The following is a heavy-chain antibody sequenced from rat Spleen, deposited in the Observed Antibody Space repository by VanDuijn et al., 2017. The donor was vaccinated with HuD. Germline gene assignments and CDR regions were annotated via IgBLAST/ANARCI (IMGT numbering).Heavy chain of an antibody. D-gene: IGHD1-1*01. CDR3: TREDYRFDY. Sequence: EVQLVESGGGLVQPGRSLKLSCAASGFTFSDSAMAWVRQAPTKGLEWVASITYDGGSTYYRDSVKGRFTISRDNAKSTLFLQMHSLRSEDTATYYCTREDYRFDYWGQGVMVTVSS. V-gene: IGHV5-20*01. J-gene: IGHJ2*01. CDR2: ITYDGGST. CDR1: GFTFSDSA.